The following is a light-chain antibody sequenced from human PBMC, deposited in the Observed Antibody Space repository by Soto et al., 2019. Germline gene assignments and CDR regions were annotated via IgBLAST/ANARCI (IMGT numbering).Light chain of an antibody. CDR1: QSVSSNY. Sequence: ESVLTQSPGTLSLSPGERATLSCRASQSVSSNYLAWYQQKPGQAPRLLIYGASTRASGIPDRFSGSGSGTDFTLTISRMEPEDFAVYYCQQYNNWPQVTFGQGTKVDI. CDR3: QQYNNWPQVT. J-gene: IGKJ1*01. V-gene: IGKV3-20*01. CDR2: GAS.